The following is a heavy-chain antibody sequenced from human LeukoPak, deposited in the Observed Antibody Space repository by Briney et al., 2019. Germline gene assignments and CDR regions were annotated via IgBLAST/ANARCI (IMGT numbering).Heavy chain of an antibody. CDR2: ISGSGGST. CDR3: AKSLLNFDWLLPLGY. J-gene: IGHJ4*02. D-gene: IGHD3-9*01. Sequence: GGSLRLSCAASGFTFSSYAMSWVRQASGKGLEWVSAISGSGGSTYYADSVKGRFTISRDNSKNTLYLQMNSLRAEDTAVYYCAKSLLNFDWLLPLGYWGQGTLVTVSS. V-gene: IGHV3-23*01. CDR1: GFTFSSYA.